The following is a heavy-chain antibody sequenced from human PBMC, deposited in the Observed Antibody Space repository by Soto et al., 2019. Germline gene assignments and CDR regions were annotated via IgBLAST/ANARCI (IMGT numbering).Heavy chain of an antibody. J-gene: IGHJ4*02. D-gene: IGHD5-12*01. V-gene: IGHV3-15*07. CDR3: TTDPLDIVATGIDY. CDR1: GFTFSNAW. Sequence: GGSLRLSCAASGFTFSNAWMNWVRQAPGKGLEWVGRIKSKTDGGTTDYAAPVKGRFTISRDDSKNTLYLQINSLKNEDTAMYFCTTDPLDIVATGIDYWGQGTLVTVSS. CDR2: IKSKTDGGTT.